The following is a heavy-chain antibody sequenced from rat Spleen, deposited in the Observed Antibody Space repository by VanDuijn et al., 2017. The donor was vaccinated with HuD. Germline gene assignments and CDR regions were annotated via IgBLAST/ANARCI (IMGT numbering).Heavy chain of an antibody. Sequence: EVQLVESDGGLVQPGGTLKLSCAASGITFSNYAMAWVRQAPTKGLEWVASISSGGGSTYYPDSVKGRFTISRDTAENTVYLQMHSLRSEDTATYYCARHNSGYGVMDAWGQGASVTVSS. D-gene: IGHD4-3*01. J-gene: IGHJ4*01. CDR3: ARHNSGYGVMDA. V-gene: IGHV5S13*01. CDR1: GITFSNYA. CDR2: ISSGGGST.